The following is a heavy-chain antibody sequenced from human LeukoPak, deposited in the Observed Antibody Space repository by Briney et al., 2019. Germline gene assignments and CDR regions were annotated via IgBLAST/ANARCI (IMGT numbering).Heavy chain of an antibody. D-gene: IGHD2-2*01. CDR1: GFTFSSYS. CDR3: ARHLGYCSSTSCYGVYYYYGMDV. CDR2: ISSSSSYI. J-gene: IGHJ6*02. Sequence: GGSLRLSCAASGFTFSSYSMNWVRQAPGKGLEWDSSISSSSSYIYYADSVKGRFTISRDNAKNSLYLQMNSLRAEDTAVYYCARHLGYCSSTSCYGVYYYYGMDVWGQGTTVTVSS. V-gene: IGHV3-21*01.